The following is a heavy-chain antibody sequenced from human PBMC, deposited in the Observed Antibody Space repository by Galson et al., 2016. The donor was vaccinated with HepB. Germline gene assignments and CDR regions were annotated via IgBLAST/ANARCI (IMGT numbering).Heavy chain of an antibody. V-gene: IGHV3-53*01. CDR3: SVELLQDFDF. J-gene: IGHJ4*02. CDR1: GFTVSSNY. Sequence: SLRLPCAASGFTVSSNYMSWVRQAPGKGLEWVSVVYSGGSTYYADSVKGRFTLSRDHYKNTLYLQMNRLRAEDTAIYYCSVELLQDFDFWGQGTLVTVSS. CDR2: VYSGGST. D-gene: IGHD5-24*01.